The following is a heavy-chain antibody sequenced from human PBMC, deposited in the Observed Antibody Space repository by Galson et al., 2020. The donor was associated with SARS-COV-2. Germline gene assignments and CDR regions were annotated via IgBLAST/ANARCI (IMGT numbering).Heavy chain of an antibody. Sequence: ASVKVSCQASGYMFTDYFIHWVRQAPGQGLEWMGWISPKTGGTNYAQNFQGRVTMTRATSISTVYMELSSLRSDDTAVYYCARDLGYSSGWYRSPFDPWGQGTLVTVAS. CDR3: ARDLGYSSGWYRSPFDP. D-gene: IGHD6-19*01. V-gene: IGHV1-2*02. CDR2: ISPKTGGT. CDR1: GYMFTDYF. J-gene: IGHJ5*02.